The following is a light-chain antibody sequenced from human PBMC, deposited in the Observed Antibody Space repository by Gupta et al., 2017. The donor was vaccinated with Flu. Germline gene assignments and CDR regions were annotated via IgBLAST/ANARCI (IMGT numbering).Light chain of an antibody. CDR1: NSDVGNYNL. CDR3: CSYADDNTVV. J-gene: IGLJ3*02. V-gene: IGLV2-23*02. CDR2: EVT. Sequence: SITISCTGTNSDVGNYNLVSCYQQHPGKAPKLIIYEVTKCPSDIPTRFSGSKSGITASLTISGLQAEDEADYYCCSYADDNTVVFGGGTSLTVL.